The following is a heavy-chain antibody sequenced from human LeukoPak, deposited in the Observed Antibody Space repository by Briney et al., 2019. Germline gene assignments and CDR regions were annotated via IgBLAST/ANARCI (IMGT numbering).Heavy chain of an antibody. V-gene: IGHV4-4*02. CDR3: ARGGTAMVYYYYGMDV. D-gene: IGHD5-18*01. CDR2: IYHSGST. J-gene: IGHJ6*04. CDR1: GGSISSSNW. Sequence: SGTLSLTCAVSGGSISSSNWWRWVRPPPGKVLEWIGEIYHSGSTNYNPSLKSRVTISVDKSKNQFSLKMSSVTAADTAVYYCARGGTAMVYYYYGMDVWGKGTTVTVSS.